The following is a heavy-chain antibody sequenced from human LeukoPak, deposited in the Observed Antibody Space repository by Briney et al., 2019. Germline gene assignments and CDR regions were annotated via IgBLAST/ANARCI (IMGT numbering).Heavy chain of an antibody. Sequence: PSETLSLTCSVSGGSISNSSHYWGWIRQPPGKGLEWIGSIYYSGSTYYNPSLKSRVTISVDTSKNQFSLKLTSVTAADTAVYYCGRHSSLGSGYYYWGQGTLVTVSS. CDR2: IYYSGST. V-gene: IGHV4-39*01. CDR1: GGSISNSSHY. J-gene: IGHJ4*02. CDR3: GRHSSLGSGYYY. D-gene: IGHD3-3*01.